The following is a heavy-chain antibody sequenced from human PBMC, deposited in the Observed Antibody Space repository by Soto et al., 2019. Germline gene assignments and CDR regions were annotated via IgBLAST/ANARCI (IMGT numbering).Heavy chain of an antibody. J-gene: IGHJ6*03. CDR3: ARSSLLVPAAIVSWYYYYMDV. Sequence: GGSLRLSCAASGFIFSSYDVHWVRQAPGKGLEWVSVITTTGDTYYAASVKGRFTISRENAENSLYLQMNSLTAEDAAVYYCARSSLLVPAAIVSWYYYYMDVWGKGTTVTVSS. D-gene: IGHD2-2*01. CDR2: ITTTGDT. V-gene: IGHV3-13*01. CDR1: GFIFSSYD.